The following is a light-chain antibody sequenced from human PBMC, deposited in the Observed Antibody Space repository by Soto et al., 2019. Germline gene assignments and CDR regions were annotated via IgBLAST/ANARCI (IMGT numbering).Light chain of an antibody. Sequence: QSVLTQPPSASGTPGQRVTISCSGRRSNVGTNLVNWYQQLPGTAPKLLIYAHIQRPSGVPDRFSGSTSGTSASLAISGLQPEDEADYYCAVWDDGLNGYVFGTGTKV. J-gene: IGLJ1*01. V-gene: IGLV1-44*01. CDR2: AHI. CDR1: RSNVGTNL. CDR3: AVWDDGLNGYV.